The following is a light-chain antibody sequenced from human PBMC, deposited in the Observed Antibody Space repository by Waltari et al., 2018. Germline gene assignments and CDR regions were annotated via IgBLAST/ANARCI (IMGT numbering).Light chain of an antibody. V-gene: IGKV1-5*03. CDR1: QTIITW. CDR2: KAS. Sequence: DIQMTQSPSTLAASVGDRVTITCRASQTIITWLAWYPQKPGKAPKLLIYKASSVESGVPSRFSGSGAGTEFSLTISSLQPDDSATYYCQQYYTYWTFGQGTKVDIK. J-gene: IGKJ1*01. CDR3: QQYYTYWT.